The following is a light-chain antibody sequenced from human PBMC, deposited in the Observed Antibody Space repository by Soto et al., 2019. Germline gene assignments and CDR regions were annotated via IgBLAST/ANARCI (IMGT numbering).Light chain of an antibody. CDR3: QQYSSLPHT. V-gene: IGKV3-20*01. CDR1: QSVSNRF. Sequence: ESVLTQSPGTLSLSPGERATLSCRASQSVSNRFFAWYQQKPGQASRLLIYGVSSRATGIPDRFSGSGSGTDFTLTISRLEPEDFVVYYCQQYSSLPHTSGQGTKLEVK. CDR2: GVS. J-gene: IGKJ2*01.